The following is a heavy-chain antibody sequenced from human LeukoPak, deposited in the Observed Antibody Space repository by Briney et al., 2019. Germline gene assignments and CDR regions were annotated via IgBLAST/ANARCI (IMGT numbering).Heavy chain of an antibody. Sequence: SETLSLTCTVSGGSISSSSYYWGWIRQPPGKGLEWIGSIYYSGSTYYNPSLKSRVTISVDTSKNQFSLKLSSVTAADTAVYYCARGELLHPWDYWGQGTLVTVSS. CDR1: GGSISSSSYY. J-gene: IGHJ4*02. CDR3: ARGELLHPWDY. CDR2: IYYSGST. D-gene: IGHD1-26*01. V-gene: IGHV4-39*07.